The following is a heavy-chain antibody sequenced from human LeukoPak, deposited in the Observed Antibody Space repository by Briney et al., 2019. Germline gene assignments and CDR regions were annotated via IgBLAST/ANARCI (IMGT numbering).Heavy chain of an antibody. CDR3: ARDRLLEDRDFHYYYYMDV. D-gene: IGHD2-21*01. Sequence: GGSLRLSCAASGFTFSDYTMNWVRQAPGKGLEWVSSISSSSSYIYYADSVKGRFTISRDNAKNSLYLQMNSLRAEDTAVYHCARDRLLEDRDFHYYYYMDVWGRGTTVTVSS. CDR1: GFTFSDYT. V-gene: IGHV3-21*01. J-gene: IGHJ6*03. CDR2: ISSSSSYI.